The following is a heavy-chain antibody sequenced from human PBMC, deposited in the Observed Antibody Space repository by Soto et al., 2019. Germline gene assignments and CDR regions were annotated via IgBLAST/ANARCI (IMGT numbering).Heavy chain of an antibody. CDR2: FNPNSGDT. Sequence: QVQLVHSEAEVKKPGASVKVSCKASGYTFTAYSMHWVRQAPGQGLEWVGWFNPNSGDTIYAQKCQGRVTLTRDTSIGTAYMELYSLPSDDTAVYYCAREASAVTSLDYWGQGTLVTVSS. J-gene: IGHJ4*02. CDR3: AREASAVTSLDY. V-gene: IGHV1-2*02. D-gene: IGHD6-19*01. CDR1: GYTFTAYS.